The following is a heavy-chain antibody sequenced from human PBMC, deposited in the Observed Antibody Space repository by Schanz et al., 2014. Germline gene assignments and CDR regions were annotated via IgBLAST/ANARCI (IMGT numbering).Heavy chain of an antibody. CDR1: GGTFTSYY. CDR3: ARGGFFDSTSFDS. J-gene: IGHJ4*02. D-gene: IGHD2-2*01. CDR2: MNPNSGNT. V-gene: IGHV1-8*02. Sequence: QVQLVQSGAEVKKPGSSVKVSCKASGGTFTSYYMHWVRQAPGQGLEWMGWMNPNSGNTGYAQKFQGRVTMTRHTSISTAYMELSSLRSEDTAVYYCARGGFFDSTSFDSWGQGTLVTVSS.